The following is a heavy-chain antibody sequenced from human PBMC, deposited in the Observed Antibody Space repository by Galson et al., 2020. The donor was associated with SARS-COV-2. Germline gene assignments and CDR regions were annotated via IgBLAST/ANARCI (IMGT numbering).Heavy chain of an antibody. CDR3: AKRDDSSGYPYYFDY. D-gene: IGHD3-22*01. CDR1: GFTFSNYA. V-gene: IGHV3-23*01. CDR2: IGGSGGST. J-gene: IGHJ4*02. Sequence: GGSLRLSCAASGFTFSNYAMSWVRQAPGKGLEWVSAIGGSGGSTYYADSLKGRFTISRDNSKNTLYLQMNSLRAEDTAVYYCAKRDDSSGYPYYFDYWGQGTLVTVSS.